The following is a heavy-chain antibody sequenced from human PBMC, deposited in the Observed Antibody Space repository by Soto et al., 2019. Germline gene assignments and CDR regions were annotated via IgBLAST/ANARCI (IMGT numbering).Heavy chain of an antibody. V-gene: IGHV2-5*02. J-gene: IGHJ3*02. Sequence: QITLKESGPTPVKPTQTLTLTCTFSGFSLSTSGVGVGWIRQPPGKALEWLALIYWDDDKRYSPSLKSRLTITKDTSKNQVVLTMTNMDPVDTATYYCAHIAMAPVGSHAFDIWGQGTMVTVSS. CDR3: AHIAMAPVGSHAFDI. CDR2: IYWDDDK. CDR1: GFSLSTSGVG. D-gene: IGHD5-18*01.